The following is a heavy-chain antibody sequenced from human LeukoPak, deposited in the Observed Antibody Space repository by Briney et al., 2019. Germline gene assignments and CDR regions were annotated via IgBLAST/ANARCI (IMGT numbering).Heavy chain of an antibody. J-gene: IGHJ5*02. V-gene: IGHV4-4*07. D-gene: IGHD1-1*01. CDR3: ARDRANNWSQDWFDP. CDR1: GGSISSYY. Sequence: SETLSLTCTVPGGSISSYYWSWIRQPAGKGLEWIGRMHTSGATDYNPSLKSRVTMSLDTSMNQFSLKLSSVTAADTAMYYCARDRANNWSQDWFDPWGQGTLVTVSS. CDR2: MHTSGAT.